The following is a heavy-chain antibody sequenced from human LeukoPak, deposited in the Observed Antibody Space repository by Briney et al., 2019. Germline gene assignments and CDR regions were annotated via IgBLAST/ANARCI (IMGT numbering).Heavy chain of an antibody. CDR1: GFTVGSNY. Sequence: GGSLRLSCAASGFTVGSNYMSWVRQAPGKGLEWVSVIYSGGSTYYADSVKGRFTISRDNSKNTLYLQMNSLRAEDTAVYYCARDMWYYDSSGYYSSYFDYWGQGTLVTVSS. CDR3: ARDMWYYDSSGYYSSYFDY. D-gene: IGHD3-22*01. CDR2: IYSGGST. V-gene: IGHV3-66*01. J-gene: IGHJ4*02.